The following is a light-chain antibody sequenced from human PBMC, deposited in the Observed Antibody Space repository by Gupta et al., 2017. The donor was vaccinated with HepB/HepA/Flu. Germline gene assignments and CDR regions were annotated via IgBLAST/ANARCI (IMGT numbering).Light chain of an antibody. CDR1: VSAVGNYDY. CDR3: GSYACTNTLV. Sequence: SALTQPRSVSGSPRHSVTISCPGTVSAVGNYDYVSWSQQHPGQVPKLIIYDAYKLPSGVPDRFAVSKAGNTASLTISVRQAEEEAEYYGGSYACTNTLVFGGGTKLTVL. CDR2: DAY. J-gene: IGLJ3*02. V-gene: IGLV2-11*01.